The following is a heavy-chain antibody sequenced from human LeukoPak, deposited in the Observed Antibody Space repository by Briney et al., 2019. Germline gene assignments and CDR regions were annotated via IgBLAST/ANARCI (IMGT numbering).Heavy chain of an antibody. V-gene: IGHV3-23*01. D-gene: IGHD1-1*01. CDR1: GFSFGDSD. J-gene: IGHJ4*02. CDR2: INYLGHFT. Sequence: PGGSLRLSCAASGFSFGDSDMNWFRQAPGEGPQWVANINYLGHFTSYADSVKGRFTIARGNSKNMLFLQMDGLRVEDTALYYCAKDPNWEGGYWGQGILVTVSS. CDR3: AKDPNWEGGY.